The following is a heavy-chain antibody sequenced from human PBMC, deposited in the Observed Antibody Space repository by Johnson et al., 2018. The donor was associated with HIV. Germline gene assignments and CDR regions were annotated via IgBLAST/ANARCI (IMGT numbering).Heavy chain of an antibody. CDR1: GFTFSSYG. CDR2: IRYDGSNK. V-gene: IGHV3-30*02. Sequence: QVQLVESGGGVVQPGGSLRLSCAASGFTFSSYGMHWVRQAPGKGLEWVAFIRYDGSNKYYADSVKGRFTISRDNSKNTLYLQMDSLRAEDTAVYYCSKVSQQQLGGFDIWGQGTMVTGSS. J-gene: IGHJ3*02. CDR3: SKVSQQQLGGFDI. D-gene: IGHD6-6*01.